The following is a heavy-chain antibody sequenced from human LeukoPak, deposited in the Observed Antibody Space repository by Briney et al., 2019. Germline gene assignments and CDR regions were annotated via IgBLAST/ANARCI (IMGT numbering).Heavy chain of an antibody. D-gene: IGHD3-10*01. V-gene: IGHV4-39*01. CDR1: GGSISSSSYY. J-gene: IGHJ5*02. CDR2: IYYSGST. Sequence: PSETLSLTCTVSGGSISSSSYYWGWLRQPPGKGLEWIGSIYYSGSTYYNPSLKSRVTISVDTSKNQFSLKLSSVTAADTAVYYCARHPPKRFGESNWFDPWGQGTLVTVSS. CDR3: ARHPPKRFGESNWFDP.